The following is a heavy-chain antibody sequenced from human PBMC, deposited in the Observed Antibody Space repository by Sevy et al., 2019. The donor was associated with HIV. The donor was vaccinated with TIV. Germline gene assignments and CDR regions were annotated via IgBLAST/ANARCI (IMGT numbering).Heavy chain of an antibody. CDR1: GYTFTGYY. CDR2: INPNSGGT. D-gene: IGHD2-2*01. V-gene: IGHV1-2*06. J-gene: IGHJ4*02. CDR3: ARGNIVVVPAAMKGVTYFDY. Sequence: ASVKVSCKASGYTFTGYYMHWVRQAPGQGLEWMGRINPNSGGTNYAQKFQGRFTMTRDRSISTAYVGLSRLSSDDTAVYCCARGNIVVVPAAMKGVTYFDYWGQGTLVTVSS.